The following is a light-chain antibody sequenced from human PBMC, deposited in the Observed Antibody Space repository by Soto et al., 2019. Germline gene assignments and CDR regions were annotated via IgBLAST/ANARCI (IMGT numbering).Light chain of an antibody. CDR1: SSDVGDNNY. CDR2: DVT. Sequence: QSALTQPASVSGSPGQSITISCTGTSSDVGDNNYVSWYQHHPGKAPKLIIYDVTNRPSGVSNRLSASKSGNTASLTISALQAEDEADYYCSSYSSSRIFGTGTKVTVL. J-gene: IGLJ1*01. CDR3: SSYSSSRI. V-gene: IGLV2-14*03.